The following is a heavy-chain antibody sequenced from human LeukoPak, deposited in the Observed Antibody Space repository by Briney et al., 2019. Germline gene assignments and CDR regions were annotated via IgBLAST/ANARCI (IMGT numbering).Heavy chain of an antibody. CDR3: ARKTGIIRLGELSLYRSPSYYFDY. V-gene: IGHV4-39*07. CDR2: IYYAGST. CDR1: GDSISTTSTY. Sequence: SETLSLTCTVSGDSISTTSTYWGWVRQPPGKGLEWIGSIYYAGSTYYSPSLRSRLTISVDTSKNQFSLKLSSVTAADTAVYYCARKTGIIRLGELSLYRSPSYYFDYWGQGTLVTVSS. J-gene: IGHJ4*02. D-gene: IGHD3-16*02.